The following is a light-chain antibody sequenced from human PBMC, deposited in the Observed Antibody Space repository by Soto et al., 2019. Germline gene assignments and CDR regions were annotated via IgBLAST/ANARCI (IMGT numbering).Light chain of an antibody. Sequence: EIVLTQSPGTLSLSPGERATLSCRASQSVSSSYLAWYQQNRGQAPRLLIYGASSRAPGIPDRFGGSGSGTDFTLTISRLEPDDFAVYYCQQYGSSRWTFGQWTKVEIK. J-gene: IGKJ1*01. V-gene: IGKV3-20*01. CDR3: QQYGSSRWT. CDR2: GAS. CDR1: QSVSSSY.